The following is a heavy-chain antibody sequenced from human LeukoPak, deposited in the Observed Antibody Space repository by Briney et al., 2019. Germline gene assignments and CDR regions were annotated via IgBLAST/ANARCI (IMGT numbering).Heavy chain of an antibody. J-gene: IGHJ4*02. CDR3: ARDDDFWSGHYFDY. V-gene: IGHV4-4*07. CDR2: IYTSGST. CDR1: GGSFSSYY. Sequence: SETLSLTCAVYGGSFSSYYWSWIRQPAGKGLEWIGRIYTSGSTNYNPSLKSRVTMSVDTSKNQFSLKLSSVTAADTAVYYCARDDDFWSGHYFDYWGQGTLVTVSS. D-gene: IGHD3-3*01.